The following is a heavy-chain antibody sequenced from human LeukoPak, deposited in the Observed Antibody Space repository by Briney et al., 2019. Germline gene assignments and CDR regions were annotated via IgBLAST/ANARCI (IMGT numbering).Heavy chain of an antibody. D-gene: IGHD3-10*01. CDR1: GFTFSSHA. J-gene: IGHJ4*02. Sequence: GGSLRLSCAASGFTFSSHAMHWVRQAPGKGLEWVAVISYDGSNKYYADSVKGRFTISRDNSKNTLYLQMNSLRAEDTAVYYCARAGTGVLWFGEPYWGQGTLVTVSS. V-gene: IGHV3-30-3*01. CDR2: ISYDGSNK. CDR3: ARAGTGVLWFGEPY.